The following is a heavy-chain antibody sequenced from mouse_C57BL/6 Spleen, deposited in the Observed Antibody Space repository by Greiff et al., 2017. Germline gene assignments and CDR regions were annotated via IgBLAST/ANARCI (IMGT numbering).Heavy chain of an antibody. CDR1: GFTFSSYA. CDR2: ISDGGSYT. CDR3: GRDRGEGFDY. D-gene: IGHD3-1*01. J-gene: IGHJ2*01. V-gene: IGHV5-4*01. Sequence: EVQLQESGGGLVKPGGSLKLSCAASGFTFSSYAMSWVRQTPEKRLEWVATISDGGSYTYYPDNVKGRFTISRDNAKNNLYLQMSHLKSEDTAMYYCGRDRGEGFDYWGQGTTLTVSS.